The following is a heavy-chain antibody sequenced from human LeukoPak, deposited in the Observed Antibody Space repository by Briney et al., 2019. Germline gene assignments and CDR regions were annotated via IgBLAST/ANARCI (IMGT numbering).Heavy chain of an antibody. D-gene: IGHD4-11*01. CDR2: INHSGST. CDR3: ARGQGTVTTH. CDR1: GGSFSGYY. V-gene: IGHV4-34*01. J-gene: IGHJ4*02. Sequence: SETLSLTCAVYGGSFSGYYWSWIRQPPGKGLEWIGEINHSGSTNYNPSLKSRVTISLDTSKNHFSLNLSSVTAADTAVYYCARGQGTVTTHWGQGTLVTVSS.